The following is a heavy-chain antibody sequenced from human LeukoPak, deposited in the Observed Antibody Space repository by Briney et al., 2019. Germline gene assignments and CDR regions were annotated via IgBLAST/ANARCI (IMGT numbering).Heavy chain of an antibody. CDR2: ISSSSSYI. Sequence: KAGGSLRLSCAASGFTFSSYSMNWVRQAPGKGLEWVSSISSSSSYIYYADSVKGRFTISRDNAKNSLYLQMNSLRAEDTAVYYCASSKRRFMVRGVINNYFDYWGQGTLVTVSS. CDR1: GFTFSSYS. CDR3: ASSKRRFMVRGVINNYFDY. V-gene: IGHV3-21*01. D-gene: IGHD3-10*01. J-gene: IGHJ4*02.